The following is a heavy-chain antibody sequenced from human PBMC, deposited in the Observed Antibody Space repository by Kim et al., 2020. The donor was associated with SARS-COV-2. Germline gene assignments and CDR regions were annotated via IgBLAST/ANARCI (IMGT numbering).Heavy chain of an antibody. J-gene: IGHJ4*02. D-gene: IGHD5-12*01. CDR1: GFTFSSYS. CDR2: ISSSSTI. Sequence: WGSLRLSCAASGFTFSSYSMNWVRQAPGKGLEWVSYISSSSTIYYADSVKGRFTISRDNAKNSLYLQMNSLRDEDTAVYYCARDVGDIVATGFDYWGQGTLVTVSS. CDR3: ARDVGDIVATGFDY. V-gene: IGHV3-48*02.